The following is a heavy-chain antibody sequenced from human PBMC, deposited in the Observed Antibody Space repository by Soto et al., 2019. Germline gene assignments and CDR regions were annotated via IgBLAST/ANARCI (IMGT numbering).Heavy chain of an antibody. Sequence: EVQLLESGGGLVQPGGSLRLSCEASGFTFSTYALNWVRQAPGKGLEWVSAIGGRGGSTYFADSVKGRFSISRDSSKNTLYLQMNSLRAEDTAVYYCAKDGYGDRPYYFDYWGQGTLVTVSS. V-gene: IGHV3-23*01. CDR2: IGGRGGST. CDR3: AKDGYGDRPYYFDY. D-gene: IGHD4-17*01. CDR1: GFTFSTYA. J-gene: IGHJ4*02.